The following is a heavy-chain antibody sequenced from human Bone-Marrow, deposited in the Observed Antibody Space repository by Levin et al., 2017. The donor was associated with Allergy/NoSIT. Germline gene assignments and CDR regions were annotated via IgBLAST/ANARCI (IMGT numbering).Heavy chain of an antibody. CDR3: VHSSYDFWSGYPVDD. J-gene: IGHJ4*02. Sequence: TLSLTLTCNFSGFSLGTSGVGVGWLRQPPGTALEWLGVIYWDDARRYSPSLTTRLSITKDTSRPQVVLTLTDKSSVETATYFCVHSSYDFWSGYPVDDWGQGTLVTVSS. CDR1: GFSLGTSGVG. CDR2: IYWDDAR. D-gene: IGHD3-3*01. V-gene: IGHV2-5*02.